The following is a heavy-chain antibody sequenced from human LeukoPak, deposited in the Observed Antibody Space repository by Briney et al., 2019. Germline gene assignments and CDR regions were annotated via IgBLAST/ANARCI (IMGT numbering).Heavy chain of an antibody. J-gene: IGHJ4*02. CDR2: IYNTGST. CDR1: GGSISYGGYY. D-gene: IGHD4-23*01. Sequence: PSETLSLTCTVPGGSISYGGYYWSWIRQHPGKGLEWIGHIYNTGSTYYNPSLKSRVTIPMDTSKNQFSLKLTSVTAADTAVYYCARVGAVTTVVTMYYLDYWGQGTLVTVSS. CDR3: ARVGAVTTVVTMYYLDY. V-gene: IGHV4-31*03.